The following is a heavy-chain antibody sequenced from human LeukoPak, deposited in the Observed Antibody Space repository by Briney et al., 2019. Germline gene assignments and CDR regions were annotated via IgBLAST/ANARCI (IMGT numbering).Heavy chain of an antibody. CDR2: IKNDGVT. J-gene: IGHJ4*02. CDR1: GVSISAYS. V-gene: IGHV4-59*08. D-gene: IGHD3-10*01. CDR3: ARRFTGSRSDSEFDY. Sequence: SETLSLTCTVSGVSISAYSWSWIRQPPGKGVEWVGYIKNDGVTNYHPSLKSRVYISVDTSNSLFSLILSSVTAADTAVYYCARRFTGSRSDSEFDYWGQGTLVTVSS.